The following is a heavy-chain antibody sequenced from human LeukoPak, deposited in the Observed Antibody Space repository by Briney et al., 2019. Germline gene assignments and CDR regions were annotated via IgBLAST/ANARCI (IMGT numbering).Heavy chain of an antibody. D-gene: IGHD3-3*01. CDR3: ARFRITIFGVVIGNWFDP. CDR1: GYTFTSYD. J-gene: IGHJ5*02. V-gene: IGHV1-18*01. Sequence: GSVKVSCKASGYTFTSYDISWVRQAPGQGLEWMGWISAYNGNTNYAQKLQGRVTMTTDTSTSIAYMELRSLRSDDTAVYYCARFRITIFGVVIGNWFDPWGQGTLVTVSS. CDR2: ISAYNGNT.